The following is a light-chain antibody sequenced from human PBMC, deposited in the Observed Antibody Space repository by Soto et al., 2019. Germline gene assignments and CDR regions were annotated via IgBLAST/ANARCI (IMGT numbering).Light chain of an antibody. CDR2: DAS. Sequence: DIQRTPNHSTLSASAGDRVTITCRASQSISSWLAWYQQKPGKAPKLLIYDASSLESGVPSRFSGSGSGTEFTLTISSLQPDDFATYSCQHPEPFGQVAKV. V-gene: IGKV1-5*01. CDR3: QHPEP. CDR1: QSISSW. J-gene: IGKJ1*01.